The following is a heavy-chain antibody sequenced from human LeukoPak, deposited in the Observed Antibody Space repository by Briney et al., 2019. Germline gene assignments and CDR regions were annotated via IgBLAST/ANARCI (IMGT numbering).Heavy chain of an antibody. D-gene: IGHD6-6*01. CDR1: GGSISSGSYY. Sequence: SETLSLTCTVSGGSISSGSYYWSWIRQPAGKGLEWIGRIYTSGSTNYNPSLKSRVTISVDTSKNQFSLKLSSVTAADTAVYYCARETPEQLVFYYVYMDVRGKETKVTVSS. J-gene: IGHJ6*03. CDR3: ARETPEQLVFYYVYMDV. CDR2: IYTSGST. V-gene: IGHV4-61*02.